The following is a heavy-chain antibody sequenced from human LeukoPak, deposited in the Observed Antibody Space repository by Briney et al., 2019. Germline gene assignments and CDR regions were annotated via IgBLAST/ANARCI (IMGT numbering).Heavy chain of an antibody. Sequence: ASVKVSCKASGYTFTSYGISWVRQAPGQGLEWMGWISAYNGNTNYAQKLQERVTITRDMSTSTAYMELSSLRSEDTAVYYCAAAMKLFPLADYWGQGTLVTVSS. J-gene: IGHJ4*02. CDR1: GYTFTSYG. V-gene: IGHV1-18*01. D-gene: IGHD3-10*01. CDR3: AAAMKLFPLADY. CDR2: ISAYNGNT.